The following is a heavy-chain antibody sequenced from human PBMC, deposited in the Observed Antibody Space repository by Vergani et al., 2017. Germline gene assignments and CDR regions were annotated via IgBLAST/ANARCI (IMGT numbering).Heavy chain of an antibody. CDR1: GGSFSGYY. Sequence: QVQLQQWGAGLLKPSETLSLTCAVYGGSFSGYYWSWIRQPPGKGLEWIGEINHSGSTNYNPSLKSRVTISVDTSKNQFALKLSSVTAADTDVYYCARGGTGTTGTSSNWFAPWGQGTLVSVYS. D-gene: IGHD1-1*01. J-gene: IGHJ5*02. CDR3: ARGGTGTTGTSSNWFAP. V-gene: IGHV4-34*01. CDR2: INHSGST.